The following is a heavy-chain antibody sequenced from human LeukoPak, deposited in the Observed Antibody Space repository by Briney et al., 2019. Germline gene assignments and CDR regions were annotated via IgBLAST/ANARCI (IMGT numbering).Heavy chain of an antibody. D-gene: IGHD6-19*01. Sequence: PGGSLRLSCAASGFTFSSYSMNWVRQAPGKGLEWVSSISSSSSYIYYADSVKGRFTISRDNAKNSLYLQMNSLRAEDTAVYYCARDPPIQQWLAKDFDYWGQGTLVTVSS. V-gene: IGHV3-21*01. J-gene: IGHJ4*02. CDR3: ARDPPIQQWLAKDFDY. CDR1: GFTFSSYS. CDR2: ISSSSSYI.